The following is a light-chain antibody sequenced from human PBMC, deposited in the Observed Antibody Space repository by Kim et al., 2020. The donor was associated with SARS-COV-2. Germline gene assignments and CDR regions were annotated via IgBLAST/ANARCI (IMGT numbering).Light chain of an antibody. J-gene: IGLJ1*01. CDR1: SSDVGGYNY. CDR2: DVS. V-gene: IGLV2-14*03. CDR3: SSYKTSGPTYV. Sequence: AITIPCTGTSSDVGGYNYVSWYHQHPAKAPNLMIYDVSKRPSGVSSRFSASKSGTTASLTISGLQTEDEADYYCSSYKTSGPTYVFGTGTKVTVL.